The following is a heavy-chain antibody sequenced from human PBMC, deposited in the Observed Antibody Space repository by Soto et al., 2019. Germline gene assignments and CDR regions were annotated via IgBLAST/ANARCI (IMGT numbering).Heavy chain of an antibody. CDR3: ARGGLLWFGDPRGIDV. CDR1: GGSISSYY. D-gene: IGHD3-10*01. CDR2: VYYRGST. J-gene: IGHJ6*02. V-gene: IGHV4-59*01. Sequence: QVQLQESGPGLVKPSETLSLTCTVSGGSISSYYWSWIRKPPGKGLEWIGYVYYRGSTNYNPSLKSRVTISVDTSKNQFSLKLSSVTAADTAVYYCARGGLLWFGDPRGIDVWGQGTTVTVSS.